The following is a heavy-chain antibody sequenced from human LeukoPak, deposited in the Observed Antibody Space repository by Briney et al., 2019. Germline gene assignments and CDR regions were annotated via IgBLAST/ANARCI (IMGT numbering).Heavy chain of an antibody. CDR2: IYYSGST. Sequence: PSETLSLTCTVSGGSISSYYWSWIRQPPGKGLEWIGYIYYSGSTNYNPSLKSRVTISVDTSKNQFSLKLSSVTAADTAVYYCARDYYDFWSGYQGAFDIWGQGTMVTVSS. J-gene: IGHJ3*02. V-gene: IGHV4-59*01. CDR3: ARDYYDFWSGYQGAFDI. D-gene: IGHD3-3*01. CDR1: GGSISSYY.